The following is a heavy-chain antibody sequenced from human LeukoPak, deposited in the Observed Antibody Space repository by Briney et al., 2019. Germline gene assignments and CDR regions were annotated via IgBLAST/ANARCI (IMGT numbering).Heavy chain of an antibody. CDR2: IYPGDSDT. CDR3: ARLADYSILRSSFFDY. J-gene: IGHJ4*02. CDR1: GCIFTNSW. V-gene: IGHV5-51*01. Sequence: GESLKISCKGSGCIFTNSWIGWVRQMPGKGLEWMGIIYPGDSDTRYSPSFQGQVTISADKSISTAYLQWSSLKASDTAMYYCARLADYSILRSSFFDYWGQGTLVTVYS. D-gene: IGHD4-11*01.